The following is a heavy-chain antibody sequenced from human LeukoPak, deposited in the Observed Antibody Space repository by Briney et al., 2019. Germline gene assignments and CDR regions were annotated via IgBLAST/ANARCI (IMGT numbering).Heavy chain of an antibody. CDR2: INHSGST. Sequence: SETLSLTCAVYGGSFSGYYWSWIRQPPGKGLEWIGEINHSGSTNYNPSLKSRGTISVDTSKNQFSLKLSSVTAADRAVYYCAGLPQWLAYDAFDIWGQGTMVTVSS. V-gene: IGHV4-34*01. D-gene: IGHD6-19*01. CDR1: GGSFSGYY. J-gene: IGHJ3*02. CDR3: AGLPQWLAYDAFDI.